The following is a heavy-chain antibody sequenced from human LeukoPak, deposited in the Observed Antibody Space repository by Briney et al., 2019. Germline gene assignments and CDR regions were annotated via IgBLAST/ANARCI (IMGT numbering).Heavy chain of an antibody. J-gene: IGHJ4*02. V-gene: IGHV1-46*01. CDR2: INPSGGST. Sequence: ASVKVSCKPSGYTFTTYYINWVRQAPGQGLEWMGMINPSGGSTSFAQKFQGRVTMTRDTSTSTVYMELSSLRSEDTAVYYCVRNVGSGFDYWGQGTLVTVSS. CDR1: GYTFTTYY. D-gene: IGHD1-1*01. CDR3: VRNVGSGFDY.